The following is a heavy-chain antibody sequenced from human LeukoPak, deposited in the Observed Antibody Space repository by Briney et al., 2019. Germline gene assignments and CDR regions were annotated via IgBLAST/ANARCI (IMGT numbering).Heavy chain of an antibody. J-gene: IGHJ4*02. CDR1: GGSFSGYY. CDR3: AITMVRGVTLSSDY. Sequence: SETLSLTCAVYGGSFSGYYWSWIRQPPGKGLEWIGEINHSGSTNYNPSLKSRVTISVDTSKNQFSLKLSSVTAADTAVYYCAITMVRGVTLSSDYWGQGTLVTVSS. V-gene: IGHV4-34*01. CDR2: INHSGST. D-gene: IGHD3-10*01.